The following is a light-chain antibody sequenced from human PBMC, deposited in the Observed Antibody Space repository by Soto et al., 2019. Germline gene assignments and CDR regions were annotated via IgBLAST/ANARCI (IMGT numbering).Light chain of an antibody. Sequence: EIVMTHSLSTLSVYTGERATLSCRASQSVNQKLGWYQQKPGQAPSLLIYVASYRATGIPARFSGSGSGTEYTLTISNLQAEDFAIYYCQQFNNWSRTFGQGTRLEIK. CDR1: QSVNQK. CDR2: VAS. V-gene: IGKV3-15*01. CDR3: QQFNNWSRT. J-gene: IGKJ5*01.